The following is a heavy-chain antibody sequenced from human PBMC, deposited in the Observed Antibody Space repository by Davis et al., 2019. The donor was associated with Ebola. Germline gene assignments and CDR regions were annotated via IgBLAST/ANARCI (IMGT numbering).Heavy chain of an antibody. J-gene: IGHJ4*02. CDR3: ARDRSQITVRTNFDY. D-gene: IGHD2-2*01. CDR2: ISAYNGNT. CDR1: GYTFTGYY. V-gene: IGHV1-18*04. Sequence: ASVTVSCKASGYTFTGYYMHWVRQAPGQGLEWMGWISAYNGNTNYAQKLQGRVTMTTDTSTSTAYMELRSLRSDDTAVYYCARDRSQITVRTNFDYWGQGTLVTVSS.